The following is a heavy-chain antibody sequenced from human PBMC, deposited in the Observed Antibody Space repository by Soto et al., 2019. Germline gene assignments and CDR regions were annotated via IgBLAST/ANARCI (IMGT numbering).Heavy chain of an antibody. V-gene: IGHV3-74*01. CDR2: INSDGSST. CDR3: ARGDDFWDY. CDR1: GFTFSSHW. D-gene: IGHD3-3*01. Sequence: GGSLRLSCAASGFTFSSHWMTWVRQTPGKGLEWVSRINSDGSSTSYADSVKGRFTISRDNAKNTLYLQMNSLRAEDTAVYYCARGDDFWDYWGQGTLVTVSS. J-gene: IGHJ4*02.